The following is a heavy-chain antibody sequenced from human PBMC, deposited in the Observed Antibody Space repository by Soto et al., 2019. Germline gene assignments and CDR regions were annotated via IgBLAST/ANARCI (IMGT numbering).Heavy chain of an antibody. Sequence: GGSLRISCAASGFTFGGYAMNWFGQAPGKGLEWVSSVSAHGRNTYYADSVKGRFTVSRDKSKNALFLQLDSLRVEETAIYYCAKDLSSLGWLALGAPFDSWGPGTLVTVSS. D-gene: IGHD3-22*01. CDR3: AKDLSSLGWLALGAPFDS. V-gene: IGHV3-23*01. J-gene: IGHJ4*02. CDR2: VSAHGRNT. CDR1: GFTFGGYA.